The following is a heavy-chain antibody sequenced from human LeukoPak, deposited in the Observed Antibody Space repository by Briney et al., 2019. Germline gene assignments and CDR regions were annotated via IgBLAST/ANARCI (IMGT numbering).Heavy chain of an antibody. Sequence: SETLSLTCAVYGGSFSDYYWSWIRQSPGKGLEWIGEINHSGTTHYNPSLKSRVTISVDTSKDQFSLKLRSVTAADTAVYYCARVGVEQYLVLSYSMDVWGKGTTVTVS. D-gene: IGHD6-13*01. CDR1: GGSFSDYY. CDR3: ARVGVEQYLVLSYSMDV. CDR2: INHSGTT. J-gene: IGHJ6*03. V-gene: IGHV4-34*01.